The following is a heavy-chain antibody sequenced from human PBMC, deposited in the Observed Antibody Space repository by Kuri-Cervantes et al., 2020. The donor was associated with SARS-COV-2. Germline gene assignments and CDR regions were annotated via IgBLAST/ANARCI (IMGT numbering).Heavy chain of an antibody. CDR1: GGSISSSSYY. V-gene: IGHV4-39*02. D-gene: IGHD2-2*01. J-gene: IGHJ5*02. Sequence: SETLSLTCTVSGGSISSSSYYWGWIRQPPGKGLEWIGSIYYSGSTYYNPSLKSRVTISVDTSKNQFSLKLSSATAADTAVYYCARDLHCSSTSCYSPWFDPWGQGTLVTVSS. CDR2: IYYSGST. CDR3: ARDLHCSSTSCYSPWFDP.